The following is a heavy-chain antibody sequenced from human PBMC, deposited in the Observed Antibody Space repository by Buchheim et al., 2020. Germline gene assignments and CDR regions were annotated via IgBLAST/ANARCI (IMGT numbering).Heavy chain of an antibody. CDR2: IKDEGSEK. Sequence: EVQLVESGGGLVQPGGSLRLSCAASGFTFSSYWMSWVRQAPGKGLEWVANIKDEGSEKNYVDSVKGRFTISRDNAKNSLYLQMNSLRAEDTAVYYCARGPSCHYYGMDVWGQGTT. CDR3: ARGPSCHYYGMDV. V-gene: IGHV3-7*01. CDR1: GFTFSSYW. J-gene: IGHJ6*02.